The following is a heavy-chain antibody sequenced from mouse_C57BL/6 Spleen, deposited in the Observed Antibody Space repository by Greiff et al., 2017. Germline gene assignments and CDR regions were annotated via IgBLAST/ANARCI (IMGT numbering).Heavy chain of an antibody. CDR2: IYPGDGDT. CDR3: AREGSSNSFAY. D-gene: IGHD3-2*02. CDR1: GYAFSSYW. Sequence: LQQSGASVKISCKASGYAFSSYWLNWVKQRPGKGLEWIGQIYPGDGDTNYNGKFKGKATLTADKSSSTAYMQLSSLTSEDSAVYFCAREGSSNSFAYWGQGTLVTVSA. V-gene: IGHV1-80*01. J-gene: IGHJ3*01.